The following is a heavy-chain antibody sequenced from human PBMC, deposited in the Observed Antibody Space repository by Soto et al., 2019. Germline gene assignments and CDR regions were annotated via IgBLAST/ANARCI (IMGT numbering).Heavy chain of an antibody. CDR2: IHSSGSI. V-gene: IGHV4-30-4*01. J-gene: IGHJ6*02. Sequence: PSETLSLTCTVSGGSISSDDYYWSWIRQAPGRGLEWIGYIHSSGSIYYNPSLKSRATMSIDTAGNQFSLKLSSVTAADTAVYYCARGGAYYGSGSMQQYYYYYGMDVWGQGTTVTV. D-gene: IGHD3-10*01. CDR1: GGSISSDDYY. CDR3: ARGGAYYGSGSMQQYYYYYGMDV.